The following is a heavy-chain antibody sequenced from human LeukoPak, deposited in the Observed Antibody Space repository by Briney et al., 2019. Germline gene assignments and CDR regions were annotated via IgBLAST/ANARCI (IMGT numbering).Heavy chain of an antibody. J-gene: IGHJ6*02. CDR2: IYYTGST. V-gene: IGHV4-39*07. CDR1: GGSINSNNHY. Sequence: SETLSLTCTVSGGSINSNNHYWGWIRRPPGKGLEWIATIYYTGSTYYNPSLKSRVTISVDTSKNQFSLNLSSVTAADTAVYYCARDVRYCSGGSCPMAYYYYYYGMDVWGQGTTVTVSS. D-gene: IGHD2-15*01. CDR3: ARDVRYCSGGSCPMAYYYYYYGMDV.